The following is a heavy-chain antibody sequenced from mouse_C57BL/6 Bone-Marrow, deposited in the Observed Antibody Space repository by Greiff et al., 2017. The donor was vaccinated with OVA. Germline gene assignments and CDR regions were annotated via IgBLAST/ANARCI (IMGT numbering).Heavy chain of an antibody. CDR1: GYTFTDHT. V-gene: IGHV1-78*01. D-gene: IGHD2-4*01. J-gene: IGHJ1*03. CDR3: ANLYYDYDPWYFDV. Sequence: QVQLQQSDAELVKPGASVKISCKVSGYTFTDHTIHWLKQRPEQGLEWIGYIYPRDGSNKYNEKFKGKATLTADKSSSTAYMQLNSLTSEDSAVYFCANLYYDYDPWYFDVWGTGTTVTVSS. CDR2: IYPRDGSN.